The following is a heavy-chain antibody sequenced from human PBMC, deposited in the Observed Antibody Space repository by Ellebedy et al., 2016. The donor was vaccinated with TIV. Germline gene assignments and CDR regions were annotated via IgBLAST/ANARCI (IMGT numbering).Heavy chain of an antibody. CDR2: ISGSGGST. J-gene: IGHJ4*02. CDR1: GFTFSSYS. Sequence: PGGSLRLSCAASGFTFSSYSMSWVRQAPGKGLEWVSAISGSGGSTYYADYVKGRFTISRDNSKNTLYLQMNSLRAEDTAVYYCAKVIRDSSGYFDYWGQGTLVTVSS. CDR3: AKVIRDSSGYFDY. D-gene: IGHD3-22*01. V-gene: IGHV3-23*01.